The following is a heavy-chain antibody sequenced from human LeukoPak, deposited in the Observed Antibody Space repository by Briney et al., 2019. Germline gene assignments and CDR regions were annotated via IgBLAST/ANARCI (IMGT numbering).Heavy chain of an antibody. CDR2: ISAYNGNT. Sequence: GASVKVSCKASGYTFTSYGISWVRQAPGQGLEWMGWISAYNGNTNDAQKLQGRVTMTTDTSTSTAYMELRSLRSDDTAVYYCALTPPDNDYFDYWGQGTLVTVSS. CDR3: ALTPPDNDYFDY. CDR1: GYTFTSYG. J-gene: IGHJ4*02. V-gene: IGHV1-18*01. D-gene: IGHD4-23*01.